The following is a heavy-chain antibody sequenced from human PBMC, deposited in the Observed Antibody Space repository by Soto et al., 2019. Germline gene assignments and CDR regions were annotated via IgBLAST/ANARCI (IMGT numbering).Heavy chain of an antibody. J-gene: IGHJ4*02. CDR3: ARGLDVPYFDY. CDR1: GFTFSSYA. Sequence: GGSLRLSCAASGFTFSSYAMHWVRQAPGKGLEWVAVISYDGSNKYYADSVKGRFTISRDNSKNTLYLQMNSLRAEDTAVYYCARGLDVPYFDYWGQGTMVTVSS. D-gene: IGHD3-16*01. CDR2: ISYDGSNK. V-gene: IGHV3-30-3*01.